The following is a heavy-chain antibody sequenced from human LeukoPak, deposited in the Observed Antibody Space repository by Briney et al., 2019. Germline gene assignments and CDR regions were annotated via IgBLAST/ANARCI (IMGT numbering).Heavy chain of an antibody. V-gene: IGHV4-59*01. J-gene: IGHJ4*02. CDR1: GGSISSYY. Sequence: SETLSLTCTVSGGSISSYYWSWIRQPPGKGLEWIGYIYYSGSTNYNPSLKSRVTISVDTSKNQFSLKLSSVTAADTAVYYCAKGLSYYFDYWGQGTLVTVSS. CDR3: AKGLSYYFDY. D-gene: IGHD5/OR15-5a*01. CDR2: IYYSGST.